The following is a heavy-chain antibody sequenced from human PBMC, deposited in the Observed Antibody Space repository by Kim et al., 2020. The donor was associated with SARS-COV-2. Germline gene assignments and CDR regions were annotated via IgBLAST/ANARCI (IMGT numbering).Heavy chain of an antibody. CDR2: TYYRSKWYY. CDR3: ARSIGAGIFISLFAY. Sequence: SQTLSLTCAISGDSVSSNSAAWNWIRQSPSRGLEWLGRTYYRSKWYYDYAVSVKSRITINPDTSKNQFSLQLNSVTPEDTAVYYCARSIGAGIFISLFAYWGQGTLVTVSP. J-gene: IGHJ4*02. D-gene: IGHD6-13*01. CDR1: GDSVSSNSAA. V-gene: IGHV6-1*01.